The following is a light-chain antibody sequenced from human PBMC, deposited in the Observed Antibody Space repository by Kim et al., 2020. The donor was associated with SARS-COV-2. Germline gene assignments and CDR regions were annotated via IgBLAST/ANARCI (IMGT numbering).Light chain of an antibody. CDR1: NIGSKT. V-gene: IGLV3-21*04. J-gene: IGLJ3*02. CDR2: YNS. Sequence: SYELTQPPSVSVAPGKTATMTCGGNNIGSKTVQWYQQKPGQAAVLVIYYNSDRPSGIPERFSGSNSGNTATLTVSRVEAGDEADFYCQVWDSSGDPAGVFGGGTQLTVL. CDR3: QVWDSSGDPAGV.